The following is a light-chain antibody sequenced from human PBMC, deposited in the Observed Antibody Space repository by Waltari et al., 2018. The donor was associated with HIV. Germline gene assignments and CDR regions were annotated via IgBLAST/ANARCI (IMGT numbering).Light chain of an antibody. CDR1: QSVLFSSNNKNY. V-gene: IGKV4-1*01. CDR2: WAS. CDR3: QQYYSTPLT. Sequence: DIVMTQSPDSLAVSLGERATINCKSSQSVLFSSNNKNYLAWYQQKPGQPPKLLLYWASTRESAVPDRFSGSGSGAYFTLTISSLQAEDVAVYYCQQYYSTPLTFGGGTKVEIK. J-gene: IGKJ4*01.